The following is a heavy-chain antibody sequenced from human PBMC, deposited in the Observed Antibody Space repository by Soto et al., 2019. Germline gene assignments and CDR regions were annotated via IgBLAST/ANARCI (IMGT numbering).Heavy chain of an antibody. J-gene: IGHJ4*02. CDR1: GFTFSSYA. CDR3: AKDSHPTTPPAHSD. Sequence: PGGSLRLSCAASGFTFSSYAMSWVRQAPGKGLEWVSAISGSGGSTYYADSVKGRFTISRDNSKNTLYLQMNSLRAEDTAVYYCAKDSHPTTPPAHSDWGQGTLVTAPQ. CDR2: ISGSGGST. V-gene: IGHV3-23*01. D-gene: IGHD3-10*01.